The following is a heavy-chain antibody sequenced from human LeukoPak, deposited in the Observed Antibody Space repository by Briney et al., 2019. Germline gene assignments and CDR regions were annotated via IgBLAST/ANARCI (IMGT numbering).Heavy chain of an antibody. V-gene: IGHV3-23*01. J-gene: IGHJ6*02. Sequence: PGGSLRLSCAASGFTFSSYAMTWVRQAPGKGLEWVSLISGSGGNTYYADSVKGRFTISRDNSKNTLSLQMNSLRAEDTAVHYCAKDVRVGGGGMDVWGQGTPVTVSS. CDR1: GFTFSSYA. D-gene: IGHD1-26*01. CDR2: ISGSGGNT. CDR3: AKDVRVGGGGMDV.